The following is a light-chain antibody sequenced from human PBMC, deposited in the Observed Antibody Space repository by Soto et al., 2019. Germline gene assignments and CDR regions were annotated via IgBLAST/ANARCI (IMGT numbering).Light chain of an antibody. V-gene: IGLV2-14*01. Sequence: QSVLTQPASVSGSPGQSITISCTGTSSDVGAYKYVYWYLQQPDKAPRLMIYEVSNRPSGVSSRFSGSKSGNTASLTISGLRAEDEAVYYCSSYTTYSTLVFGGGTKLTVL. CDR1: SSDVGAYKY. CDR3: SSYTTYSTLV. CDR2: EVS. J-gene: IGLJ2*01.